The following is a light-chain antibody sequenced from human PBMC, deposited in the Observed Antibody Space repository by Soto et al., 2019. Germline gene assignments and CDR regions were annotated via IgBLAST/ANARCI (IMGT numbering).Light chain of an antibody. CDR2: MVS. Sequence: QSALTQPASVSGSPGQSITISCTGTSSDVGNYNYVSWYQQYPGRVPKLLIYMVSNRPSGVPDRFSASKSGNTASLTVSGLQAEDEAHYHCTSYAGNDVYVFGTGTKVTVL. CDR1: SSDVGNYNY. V-gene: IGLV2-8*01. J-gene: IGLJ1*01. CDR3: TSYAGNDVYV.